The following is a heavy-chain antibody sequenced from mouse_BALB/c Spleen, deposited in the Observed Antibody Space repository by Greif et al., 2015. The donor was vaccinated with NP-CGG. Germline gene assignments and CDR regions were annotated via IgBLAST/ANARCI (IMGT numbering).Heavy chain of an antibody. D-gene: IGHD2-3*01. CDR2: IYPYNGGT. Sequence: VQLQQSGPELVKPGASVKISCKASGYTFTDYNMHWVKQSHGKSLEWIGYIYPYNGGTGYNQKFKSKATLTVDNSSSTAYMELRSLTSEDSAVYYCARDDGYRPFDYWGQGTTLTVSS. V-gene: IGHV1S29*02. J-gene: IGHJ2*01. CDR1: GYTFTDYN. CDR3: ARDDGYRPFDY.